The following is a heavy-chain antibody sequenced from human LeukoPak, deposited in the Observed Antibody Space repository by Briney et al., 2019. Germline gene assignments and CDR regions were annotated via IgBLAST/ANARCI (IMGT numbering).Heavy chain of an antibody. CDR1: GGSISSYY. CDR2: INTSGST. V-gene: IGHV4-4*07. CDR3: ARDIRFLEWLSFYYMDV. J-gene: IGHJ6*03. D-gene: IGHD3-3*01. Sequence: SETLSLTCTVSGGSISSYYWSWLRQPAGKGLEWIGRINTSGSTNHNPSLKSRVTMSVDTSKNHFSLKLSSVTAADTAVYYCARDIRFLEWLSFYYMDVWGKGTTVTVSS.